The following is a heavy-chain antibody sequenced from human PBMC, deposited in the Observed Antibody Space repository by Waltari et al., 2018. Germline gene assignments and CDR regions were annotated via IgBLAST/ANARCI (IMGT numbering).Heavy chain of an antibody. V-gene: IGHV3-15*07. J-gene: IGHJ4*02. Sequence: EVQLVESGGGLVKPGGSLRLSCAASGFTFSNAWMNWVRQAPGKGLEWVGRFKSKTDGGTTDYAAPVKGRFTISRDDSKNTLYLQMNSLKTEDTAVYYCTTLYDYGDYADYWGQGTLVTVSS. CDR3: TTLYDYGDYADY. CDR2: FKSKTDGGTT. D-gene: IGHD4-17*01. CDR1: GFTFSNAW.